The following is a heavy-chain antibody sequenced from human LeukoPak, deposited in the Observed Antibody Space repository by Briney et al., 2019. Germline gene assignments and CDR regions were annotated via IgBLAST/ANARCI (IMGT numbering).Heavy chain of an antibody. CDR2: IYYSGST. Sequence: SETLSLTCTVSGGSISSSSYYWSWIRQPPGKGLEWIGYIYYSGSTNYNPSLKSRVTISVDTSKNQFSLKLSSVTAADTAVYYCARGEQWLVPIDYWGQGTLVTVSS. CDR1: GGSISSSSYY. J-gene: IGHJ4*02. D-gene: IGHD6-19*01. CDR3: ARGEQWLVPIDY. V-gene: IGHV4-61*01.